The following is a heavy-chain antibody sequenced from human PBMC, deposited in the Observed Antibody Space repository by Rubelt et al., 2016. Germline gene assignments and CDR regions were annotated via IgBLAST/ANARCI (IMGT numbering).Heavy chain of an antibody. CDR1: GGTFSSYA. J-gene: IGHJ4*02. Sequence: QVQLVQSGAEVKKPGSSVKVSCKASGGTFSSYAISWVRQAPGQGLEWMGGIIPIFGTGNSAQKFQGRITITADESTSTAYMDLSILRSEDTAVYYCARDPDDFWSGYWDYWGQGTLITVSS. CDR2: IIPIFGTG. CDR3: ARDPDDFWSGYWDY. V-gene: IGHV1-69*01. D-gene: IGHD3-3*01.